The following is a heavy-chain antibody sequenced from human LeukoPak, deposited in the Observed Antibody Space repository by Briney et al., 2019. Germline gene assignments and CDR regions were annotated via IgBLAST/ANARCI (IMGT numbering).Heavy chain of an antibody. J-gene: IGHJ4*02. D-gene: IGHD2-2*01. CDR2: ISYDGSNK. Sequence: GGSLRLSCAASGFTFSSYAMHWVRQAPGKGLEWVAVISYDGSNKYYADSVKGRFTISRDNSKNTLYLQMSSLRAEDTAVYYCARPAADYWGQGTLVTVSS. CDR3: ARPAADY. V-gene: IGHV3-30-3*01. CDR1: GFTFSSYA.